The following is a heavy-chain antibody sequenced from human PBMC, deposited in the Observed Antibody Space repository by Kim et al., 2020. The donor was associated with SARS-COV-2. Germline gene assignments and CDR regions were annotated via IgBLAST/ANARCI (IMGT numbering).Heavy chain of an antibody. J-gene: IGHJ4*02. Sequence: VGSLRLSCAVSGIPFANAWMNWVRQTPGKGLEWIGRIKSKTDGGTADYAAPVKGRFTISRDDSKNTLFLLMSSLKTEDSGVYYCTTVSMRWGQGTLVTVSS. CDR2: IKSKTDGGTA. CDR1: GIPFANAW. V-gene: IGHV3-15*01. CDR3: TTVSMR. D-gene: IGHD2-2*01.